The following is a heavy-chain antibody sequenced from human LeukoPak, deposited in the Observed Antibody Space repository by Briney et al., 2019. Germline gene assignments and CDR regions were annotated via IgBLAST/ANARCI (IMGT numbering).Heavy chain of an antibody. V-gene: IGHV1-3*01. CDR3: AREAQIAVQFDY. D-gene: IGHD1-1*01. Sequence: SSVKVSYTPTGYPFTSYARNSVRQAPGQKLKWMGWINAGNGNTKYSQKFQGRVTITRDTSASTAYMELSSLRSEDTAVYYCAREAQIAVQFDYWGQGTLVTVSS. J-gene: IGHJ4*02. CDR1: GYPFTSYA. CDR2: INAGNGNT.